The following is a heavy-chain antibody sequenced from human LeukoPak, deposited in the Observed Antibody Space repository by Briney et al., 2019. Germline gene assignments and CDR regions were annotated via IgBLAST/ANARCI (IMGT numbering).Heavy chain of an antibody. V-gene: IGHV4-39*07. CDR3: ARGVIAAGGNDFDY. CDR2: IYYSGST. J-gene: IGHJ4*02. Sequence: PSETLSLTCTVSGGSISSSSYYWGWIRQPPGKGLEWIGSIYYSGSTYYNPSLKSRVTISVDTSKNQFSLKLSSVTAADTAVYYCARGVIAAGGNDFDYWGQGTLVTVSS. D-gene: IGHD6-13*01. CDR1: GGSISSSSYY.